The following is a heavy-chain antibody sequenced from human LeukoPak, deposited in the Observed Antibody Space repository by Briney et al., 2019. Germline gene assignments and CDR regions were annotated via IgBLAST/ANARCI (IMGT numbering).Heavy chain of an antibody. Sequence: ASVKVSCKASGGTFSSYAISWVRQAPGQGLEWMGRIIPILGIANYAQKFQGRVTITADKSTSTAYMELSNLRSEDTAVYYCARGQAMVDYWGQGTLVTVSS. D-gene: IGHD5-18*01. CDR3: ARGQAMVDY. V-gene: IGHV1-69*04. CDR1: GGTFSSYA. CDR2: IIPILGIA. J-gene: IGHJ4*02.